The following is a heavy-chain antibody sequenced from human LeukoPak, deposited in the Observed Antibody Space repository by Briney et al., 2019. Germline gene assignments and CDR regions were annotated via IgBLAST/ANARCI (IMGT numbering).Heavy chain of an antibody. Sequence: PGGSLRLSCAASGFTFSSYAMSWVRQAPGKGLEWVSAISGSGGSTYYADSVKGRFTISRDNSKNTLYLQMNSLRAEDTAVYYCAKDRSPSGSYYLLLGDWGQGTLVTVSS. CDR1: GFTFSSYA. D-gene: IGHD1-26*01. V-gene: IGHV3-23*01. J-gene: IGHJ4*02. CDR2: ISGSGGST. CDR3: AKDRSPSGSYYLLLGD.